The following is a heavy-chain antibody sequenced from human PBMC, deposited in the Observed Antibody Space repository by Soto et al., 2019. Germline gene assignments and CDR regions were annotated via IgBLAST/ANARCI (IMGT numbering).Heavy chain of an antibody. V-gene: IGHV3-23*01. D-gene: IGHD2-21*02. CDR1: GVSLGSYA. CDR2: ITASGVSL. J-gene: IGHJ1*01. Sequence: QPGGSLGLSCAWSGVSLGSYAVAGARQAPGKGLEWVAVITASGVSLFYADPVNGRFIIARDNYRNPLVVQMNSLRVEDTVLYYRAKGAGATAIPAPEFWGPGILVTVS. CDR3: AKGAGATAIPAPEF.